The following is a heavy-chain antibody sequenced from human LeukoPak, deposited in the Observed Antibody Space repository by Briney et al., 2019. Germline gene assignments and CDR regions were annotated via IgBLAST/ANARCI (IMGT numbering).Heavy chain of an antibody. J-gene: IGHJ3*02. CDR2: IYYSGST. CDR3: ARDTMRDGYNYGAFDI. Sequence: SETLSLTCTVSGGSISSYYWSWIRQPPGQGLEWIGYIYYSGSTNYNPSLKSRVTISVDTSKNQFSLKLSSVTAADTAVYYCARDTMRDGYNYGAFDIWGQGTMVTVSS. D-gene: IGHD5-24*01. CDR1: GGSISSYY. V-gene: IGHV4-59*01.